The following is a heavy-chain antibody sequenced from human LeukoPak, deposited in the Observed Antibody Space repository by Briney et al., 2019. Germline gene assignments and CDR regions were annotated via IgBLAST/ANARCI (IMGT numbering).Heavy chain of an antibody. CDR2: IKQDGSEK. D-gene: IGHD3-22*01. CDR3: AREGHYYDSRGPCRY. V-gene: IGHV3-7*01. Sequence: GGSLRLSCAASGFTFSSYWMSWVRQAPGKGLEWVANIKQDGSEKYYVDSVKGRFTISRDNAKNSLYLQMNSLRAEDTAVYYCAREGHYYDSRGPCRYWGQGTLVTVSS. CDR1: GFTFSSYW. J-gene: IGHJ4*02.